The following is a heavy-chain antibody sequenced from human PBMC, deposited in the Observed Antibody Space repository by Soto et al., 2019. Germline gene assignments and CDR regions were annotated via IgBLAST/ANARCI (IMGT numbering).Heavy chain of an antibody. CDR2: IYYSGST. CDR3: ARRGLVGATTFDY. J-gene: IGHJ4*02. CDR1: GGSISSSRSY. V-gene: IGHV4-39*01. Sequence: QLQLQESAPGLVKPSETLSLTCTVSGGSISSSRSYWGWIRQPPGKGLECIGSIYYSGSTYYSPSLNRRVPIPVDTSKNQFSLKLSSVTAADTAVYYGARRGLVGATTFDYWGQGTLVTVSS. D-gene: IGHD1-26*01.